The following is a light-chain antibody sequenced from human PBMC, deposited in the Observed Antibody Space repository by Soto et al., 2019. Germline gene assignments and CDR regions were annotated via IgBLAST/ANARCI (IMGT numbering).Light chain of an antibody. CDR3: QSYDSSLTTYV. CDR1: SSDIGAGYD. V-gene: IGLV1-40*01. CDR2: SNA. J-gene: IGLJ1*01. Sequence: QAVVTQPPSVSEATGQRVTISCTGTSSDIGAGYDVHWYQQLPGAAPKLLIYSNAIRPSGVPDRFSASKSGTSASLAITGLRAEDEADYYCQSYDSSLTTYVFGTGTKLTVL.